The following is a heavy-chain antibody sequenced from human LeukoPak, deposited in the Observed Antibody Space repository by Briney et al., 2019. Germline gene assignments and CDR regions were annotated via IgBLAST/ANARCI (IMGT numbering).Heavy chain of an antibody. D-gene: IGHD2-21*02. V-gene: IGHV3-33*01. CDR3: ARDAVVTAP. J-gene: IGHJ5*02. Sequence: GGSLRLSCAASGFTFSSYGMHWVRQAPGKGLAWVAVIRYDGSNKYFADSVKGRFTISRDNSKNTLYLQMNSLRAEDTAVYYGARDAVVTAPWGQGTLVTVSS. CDR2: IRYDGSNK. CDR1: GFTFSSYG.